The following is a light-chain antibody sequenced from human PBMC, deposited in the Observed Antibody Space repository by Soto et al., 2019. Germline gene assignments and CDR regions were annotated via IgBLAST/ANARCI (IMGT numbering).Light chain of an antibody. V-gene: IGLV2-8*01. CDR3: SLYAGINNWL. CDR2: EVT. Sequence: QSALTQPPSASGSPGQSVTISCTGTRSDVGGYNYVSWYQQHPGRAPKLVIYEVTKRPSGVPDRFSGSKSGSTASLTVSGLQAEDEADYYCSLYAGINNWLFGGGTKLTVL. CDR1: RSDVGGYNY. J-gene: IGLJ2*01.